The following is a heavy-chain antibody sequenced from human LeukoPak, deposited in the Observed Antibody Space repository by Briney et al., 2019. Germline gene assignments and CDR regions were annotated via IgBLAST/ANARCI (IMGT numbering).Heavy chain of an antibody. Sequence: GESLKISCKGSGYSFTSYWIGWVRQMPGKGLEWMGIIYPGDFDTRYSPSFQGQVTISADKSISTAYLQWSSLKASDTAMYYCARRATMIGNYFDYWGQGTLVTVSS. CDR2: IYPGDFDT. D-gene: IGHD3-22*01. J-gene: IGHJ4*02. CDR3: ARRATMIGNYFDY. CDR1: GYSFTSYW. V-gene: IGHV5-51*01.